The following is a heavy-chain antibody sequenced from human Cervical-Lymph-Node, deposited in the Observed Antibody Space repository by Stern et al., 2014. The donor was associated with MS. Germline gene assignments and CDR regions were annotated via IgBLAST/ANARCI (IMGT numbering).Heavy chain of an antibody. D-gene: IGHD5-12*01. V-gene: IGHV7-4-1*02. CDR2: INSNSGHS. CDR3: ARGGASWLYGMDV. Sequence: VQLVESGSELKKPGASVKVSCKASGYSFTNYAINWMRKAPGQGLEWMGLINSNSGHSSYAPVYTGRFVLPLDTSGSTAYLQISSLKADATAEYYCARGGASWLYGMDVWGQGTTVTVSS. J-gene: IGHJ6*02. CDR1: GYSFTNYA.